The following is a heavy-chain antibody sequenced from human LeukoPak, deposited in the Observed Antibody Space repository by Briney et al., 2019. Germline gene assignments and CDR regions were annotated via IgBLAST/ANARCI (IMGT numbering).Heavy chain of an antibody. CDR1: GYSFTSYW. CDR2: ISAYNGNT. CDR3: AREDGY. V-gene: IGHV1-18*04. Sequence: GESLKISCKGSGYSFTSYWISWVRQAPGQGLEWMGWISAYNGNTNYAQRLQGRVTMTTDTSTSTAYMELRSLRSDDTAVHYCAREDGYWGQGTLVTVSS. J-gene: IGHJ4*02.